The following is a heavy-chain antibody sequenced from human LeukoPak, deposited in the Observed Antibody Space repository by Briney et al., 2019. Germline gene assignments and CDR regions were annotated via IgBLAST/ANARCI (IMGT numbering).Heavy chain of an antibody. V-gene: IGHV4-61*08. CDR2: IYYSGST. D-gene: IGHD2-21*01. CDR3: ARRGGAGRSFDY. CDR1: GASVSSGGYY. J-gene: IGHJ4*02. Sequence: SETLSLTCTVSGASVSSGGYYWSWIRQPPGKGLEWIGNIYYSGSTNYNPSLKSRVTISVDTSKNQFSLKVSSVAAADTAVYYCARRGGAGRSFDYWGQGTLVTVSS.